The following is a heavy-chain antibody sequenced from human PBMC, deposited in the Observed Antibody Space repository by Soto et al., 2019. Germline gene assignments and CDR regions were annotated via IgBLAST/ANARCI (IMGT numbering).Heavy chain of an antibody. CDR1: GFTFDSYT. D-gene: IGHD5-12*01. Sequence: EVQVLESGGGLVQPGGSLRLSCAASGFTFDSYTMTWFRQATGKGLEWVSSITGRGDSIYYSDSVKGRFTISRDNYMKTVYLQMNSLRVEDTATYYCAKEGYSGYDGGHFDSWGQGSLVTVSS. CDR3: AKEGYSGYDGGHFDS. CDR2: ITGRGDSI. V-gene: IGHV3-23*01. J-gene: IGHJ5*01.